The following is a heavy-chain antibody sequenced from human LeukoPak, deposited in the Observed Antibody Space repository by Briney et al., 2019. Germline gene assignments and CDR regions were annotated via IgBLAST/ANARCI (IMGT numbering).Heavy chain of an antibody. CDR1: GGSISSSSYY. CDR3: ARAPVGAFDI. V-gene: IGHV4-39*01. D-gene: IGHD2-15*01. CDR2: IYYSGST. J-gene: IGHJ3*02. Sequence: SETLSLTCTVSGGSISSSSYYWGWIRQPPGKGLEWIGSIYYSGSTYYNPSLKSRVTISVDTSKNQFSLNLTSVTAADTAVYYCARAPVGAFDIWGQGTMVTVSS.